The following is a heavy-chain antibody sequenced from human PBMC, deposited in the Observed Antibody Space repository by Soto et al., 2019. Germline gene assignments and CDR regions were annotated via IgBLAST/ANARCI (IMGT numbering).Heavy chain of an antibody. CDR3: ARDWGYCSGATCYSVLDY. D-gene: IGHD2-15*01. Sequence: EVQLVESGGGLVQPGGSLRLSCAVSGFTFSTYWMDWVRQAPGKGLEWVAKIKPDGSEKNYVDSLKGRFTISRDNAKSSLYLQMNSLRPEDTAVYYCARDWGYCSGATCYSVLDYWGQGTLVTVSS. CDR2: IKPDGSEK. V-gene: IGHV3-7*01. CDR1: GFTFSTYW. J-gene: IGHJ4*02.